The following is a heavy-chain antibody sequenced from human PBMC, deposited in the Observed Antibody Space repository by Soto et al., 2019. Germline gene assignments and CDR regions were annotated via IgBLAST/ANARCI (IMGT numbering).Heavy chain of an antibody. CDR3: ATPYYFNH. CDR2: ISDDSSYI. J-gene: IGHJ1*01. D-gene: IGHD3-16*01. Sequence: GGSQRVSCAAWGLMFSAYTTYWVRQAPAKGLDRLSSISDDSSYIDYADSLSGRFTVSRDNARYSLYLQIDSLGVEETSVYYCATPYYFNHWGPRTLVTVS. V-gene: IGHV3-21*06. CDR1: GLMFSAYT.